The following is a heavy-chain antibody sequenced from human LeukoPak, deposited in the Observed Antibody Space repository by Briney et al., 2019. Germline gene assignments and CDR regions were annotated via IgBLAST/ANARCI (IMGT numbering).Heavy chain of an antibody. CDR1: GFIFDDYA. J-gene: IGHJ2*01. CDR2: INWNGGST. Sequence: PGGSLRLSCAASGFIFDDYAMSWVRHAPGKGLEWVSGINWNGGSTVYADSVRGRFTISRDNAKNFLYLQMNSLRAEDTALYYCARDRAPSMIVVVVTTAFDLWGRGTLVTVSS. CDR3: ARDRAPSMIVVVVTTAFDL. V-gene: IGHV3-20*04. D-gene: IGHD3-22*01.